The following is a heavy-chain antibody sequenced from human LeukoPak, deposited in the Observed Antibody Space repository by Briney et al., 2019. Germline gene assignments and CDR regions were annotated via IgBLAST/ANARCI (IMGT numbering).Heavy chain of an antibody. CDR3: VKDRLGEAYGMDV. CDR2: ISYDGSRK. CDR1: GFTFSSNG. D-gene: IGHD3-10*01. V-gene: IGHV3-30*18. Sequence: PGRSPRLSCAASGFTFSSNGMHWVRQAPGKGLEWVAVISYDGSRKHYGDSVQGRFSISRDNSQNKVYLQMNSLRAEDTAVYYCVKDRLGEAYGMDVWGEGTTVTVSS. J-gene: IGHJ6*04.